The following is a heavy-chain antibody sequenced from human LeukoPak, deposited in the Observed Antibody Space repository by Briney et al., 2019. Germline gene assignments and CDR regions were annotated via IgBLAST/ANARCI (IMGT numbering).Heavy chain of an antibody. CDR2: ISCDGSNK. Sequence: GGSLRLSCAASGFTFSSYAMHWVRQAPGKGLEWVAVISCDGSNKYYADSVKGRFTISRDNSKNTLYLQMNSLRAEDTAVYYCARAPALYGDLRYYFDYWGQGTLVTVSS. V-gene: IGHV3-30-3*01. D-gene: IGHD4-17*01. CDR3: ARAPALYGDLRYYFDY. J-gene: IGHJ4*02. CDR1: GFTFSSYA.